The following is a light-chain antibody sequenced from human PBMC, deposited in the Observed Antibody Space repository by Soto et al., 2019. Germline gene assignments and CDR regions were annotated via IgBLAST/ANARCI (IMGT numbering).Light chain of an antibody. Sequence: EIVVSQSPAPVALSPGGRATLSCRASQSVSLSLAWYQTKPGQAPRLLMCRTSSRATGFPARFSGSGSGTEFNLTISILQSEAFGVFYGQQYNNWPRATFGGGTKVDIK. CDR3: QQYNNWPRAT. J-gene: IGKJ4*01. CDR2: RTS. V-gene: IGKV3-15*01. CDR1: QSVSLS.